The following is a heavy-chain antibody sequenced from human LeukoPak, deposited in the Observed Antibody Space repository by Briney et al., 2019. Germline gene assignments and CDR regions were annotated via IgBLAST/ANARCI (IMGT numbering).Heavy chain of an antibody. Sequence: GGSLRLSCAASGFTFSSYAMSWVRQAPGKGLEWVSAISGSGGSTYYADSVKGRFTISRDNSKNTLYLQMNSLRAEDAAVYYCAKFCKVYPPHPYYYYGMDVWGQGTTVTVSS. CDR2: ISGSGGST. CDR3: AKFCKVYPPHPYYYYGMDV. D-gene: IGHD2-8*01. J-gene: IGHJ6*02. CDR1: GFTFSSYA. V-gene: IGHV3-23*01.